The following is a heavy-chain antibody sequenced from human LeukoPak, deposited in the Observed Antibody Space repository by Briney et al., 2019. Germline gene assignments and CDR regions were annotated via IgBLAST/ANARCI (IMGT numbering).Heavy chain of an antibody. V-gene: IGHV4-59*08. D-gene: IGHD1-26*01. CDR3: ASSPKRREPYKGFDY. CDR1: GSSISSYY. J-gene: IGHJ4*02. Sequence: PSETLSLTCTVSGSSISSYYWSWIRQPPGKGLEWIGYIYYSGSTNYNPSLKSRVTISVDTSKNQFSLKLSSVTAADTAVYYCASSPKRREPYKGFDYWGQGTLVTVSS. CDR2: IYYSGST.